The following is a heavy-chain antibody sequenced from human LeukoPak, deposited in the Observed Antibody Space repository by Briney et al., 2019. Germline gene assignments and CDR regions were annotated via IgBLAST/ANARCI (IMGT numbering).Heavy chain of an antibody. CDR1: GFTFSSYA. CDR2: ITSDGGRT. V-gene: IGHV3-64*01. J-gene: IGHJ6*03. CDR3: ARSRGLDVHYYYYMDV. Sequence: GGSLRLSRAASGFTFSSYAVHWVRQAPGKGLEYVSAITSDGGRTYYANSVKGRFTISGDNSKNTLYLQMGSLRAEDKAVYYCARSRGLDVHYYYYMDVWGKGTTVTVSS. D-gene: IGHD3-10*01.